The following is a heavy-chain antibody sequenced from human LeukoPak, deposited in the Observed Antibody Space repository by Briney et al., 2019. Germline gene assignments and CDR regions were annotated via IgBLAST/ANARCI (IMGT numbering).Heavy chain of an antibody. V-gene: IGHV1-8*01. CDR1: GYTFTSYD. J-gene: IGHJ4*02. D-gene: IGHD3-3*01. CDR3: ARGPTRITIIGVVINGLIDY. CDR2: MNPNSGNT. Sequence: GASVKVSCKASGYTFTSYDINWVRQATGQGLEWMRWMNPNSGNTGYAQKFQGRVTMTRNTSISTAYMELSSLRSEDTAVYYCARGPTRITIIGVVINGLIDYWGQGTVVTVSS.